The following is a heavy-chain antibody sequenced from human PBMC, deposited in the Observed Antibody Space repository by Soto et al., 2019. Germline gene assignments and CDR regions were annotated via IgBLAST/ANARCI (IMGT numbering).Heavy chain of an antibody. V-gene: IGHV1-3*05. D-gene: IGHD6-19*01. CDR1: GYTFTGYA. CDR3: ARAEAVAADFDY. J-gene: IGHJ4*02. Sequence: QVQLVQSGAEEKKPGASVKVSCKASGYTFTGYAMHWVRQAPGQRLEWMGWINAGNGNTKYSQKFQGRVTITRDTSASAAYMELSSLSSEDTAVYYCARAEAVAADFDYWGQGTLVTVSS. CDR2: INAGNGNT.